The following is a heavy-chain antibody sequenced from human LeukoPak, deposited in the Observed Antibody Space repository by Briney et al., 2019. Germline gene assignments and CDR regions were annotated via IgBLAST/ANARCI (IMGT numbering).Heavy chain of an antibody. CDR3: ARKVPTGGGGYDYYYYYGMDV. J-gene: IGHJ6*02. CDR2: IIPILGIA. D-gene: IGHD5-12*01. CDR1: GGTFSSYA. V-gene: IGHV1-69*04. Sequence: ASVKVSCKASGGTFSSYAISWVRQAPGQGLEWMGRIIPILGIANYAQKFQGRVTITADKSTSTAYMELSSLRSEDTAVYYCARKVPTGGGGYDYYYYYGMDVWGQGTTVTVSS.